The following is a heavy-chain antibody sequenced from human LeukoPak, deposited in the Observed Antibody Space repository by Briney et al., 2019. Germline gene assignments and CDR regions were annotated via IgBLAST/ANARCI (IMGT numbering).Heavy chain of an antibody. J-gene: IGHJ6*03. CDR1: GGSVSSGSYY. CDR2: IYYSGST. Sequence: SETLSLTCTVSGGSVSSGSYYWSWIRQPPGKGLEWIGYIYYSGSTNYNPSLKSRVTISVDTSKNQFSLKLSSVTAADTAVYYCARGSSSLEWLLYLDYYYMDVWGNGTTVTVSS. CDR3: ARGSSSLEWLLYLDYYYMDV. D-gene: IGHD3-3*01. V-gene: IGHV4-61*01.